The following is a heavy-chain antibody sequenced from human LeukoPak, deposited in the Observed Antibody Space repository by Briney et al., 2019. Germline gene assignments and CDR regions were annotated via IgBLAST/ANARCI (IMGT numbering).Heavy chain of an antibody. CDR2: INPNSGGT. D-gene: IGHD2-15*01. Sequence: ASVKVSCKASGYTFTGYYMHWVRQAPGQGLEWMGWINPNSGGTNYAQKFQGRVTMTRDTSISTAYMELSRLRSDDTAVYYCARDYEDIVVVVAATAPGYWGQGTLVTASS. CDR3: ARDYEDIVVVVAATAPGY. V-gene: IGHV1-2*02. J-gene: IGHJ4*02. CDR1: GYTFTGYY.